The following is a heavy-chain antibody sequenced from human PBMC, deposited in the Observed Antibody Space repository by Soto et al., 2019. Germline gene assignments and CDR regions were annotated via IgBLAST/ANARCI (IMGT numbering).Heavy chain of an antibody. CDR3: ARDRQSTPWYAADY. CDR1: GFTFSSYS. J-gene: IGHJ4*02. D-gene: IGHD6-13*01. V-gene: IGHV3-21*01. Sequence: VGSLRLSCEGSGFTFSSYSMNWVRQAPGKGLEWVSSISGSGGYIYYADSVKGRFTISRDNAKNSLYLQMTSLRDEDTALYYCARDRQSTPWYAADYWGQGSLVTVSS. CDR2: ISGSGGYI.